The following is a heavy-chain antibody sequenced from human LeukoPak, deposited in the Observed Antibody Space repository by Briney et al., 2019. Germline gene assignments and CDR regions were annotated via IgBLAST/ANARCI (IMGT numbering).Heavy chain of an antibody. CDR2: ISSSSSYI. V-gene: IGHV3-21*01. CDR3: ARGPNTRVVYRYAPFAY. Sequence: PGGSLSLSCAASGFTYSSFNTNWVRQAPGKGLEWVSSISSSSSYIYYADSVKGRFTISRDNAKNSLYLQMNSLRAEDTAVYYCARGPNTRVVYRYAPFAYWGERSLLTVSS. CDR1: GFTYSSFN. D-gene: IGHD5-18*01. J-gene: IGHJ4*02.